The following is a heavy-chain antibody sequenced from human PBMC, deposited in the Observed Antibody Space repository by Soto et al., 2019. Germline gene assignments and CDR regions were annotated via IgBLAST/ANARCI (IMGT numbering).Heavy chain of an antibody. CDR2: IIPILGIA. J-gene: IGHJ6*02. CDR3: ANNDYDSSEYYYGMDV. Sequence: QVQLVQSGAEVKKPGSSVKVSCKASGGTFSSYIISWVRQAPGQGLEWMGRIIPILGIANYAQKFQGRVTIAADKSTSAAYMELSSMRSEATAEYCCANNDYDSSEYYYGMDVWGQGTTVTVSS. CDR1: GGTFSSYI. V-gene: IGHV1-69*02. D-gene: IGHD3-22*01.